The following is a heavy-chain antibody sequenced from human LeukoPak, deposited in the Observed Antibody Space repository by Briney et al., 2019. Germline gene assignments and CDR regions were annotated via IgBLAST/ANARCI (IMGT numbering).Heavy chain of an antibody. CDR2: MNPNSGNT. J-gene: IGHJ6*03. CDR1: GYTFTSYD. D-gene: IGHD6-13*01. V-gene: IGHV1-8*01. Sequence: GASVKVSCKASGYTFTSYDINWVRQATGQGLEWMGWMNPNSGNTGYAQKFQGRVTMTRNTSISTAYMELSSLRSEDTAVYYCARGGIAAAGMGSGRTRQPFYYYYYYMDVWGKGTTVTVSS. CDR3: ARGGIAAAGMGSGRTRQPFYYYYYYMDV.